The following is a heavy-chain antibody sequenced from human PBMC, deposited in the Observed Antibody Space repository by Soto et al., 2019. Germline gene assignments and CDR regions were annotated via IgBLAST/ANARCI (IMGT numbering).Heavy chain of an antibody. V-gene: IGHV3-7*03. CDR3: ARSPYGSGSSYYFDD. CDR2: INQDGSEK. D-gene: IGHD3-10*01. Sequence: LRLSCAASGFTFSSYWMSWVRQAPGKGLEWVAHINQDGSEKYYVDSVKGRFTISRDNAKKSLYLQTNSLRAEDTAVYYCARSPYGSGSSYYFDDCGQGTLVTGSS. CDR1: GFTFSSYW. J-gene: IGHJ4*02.